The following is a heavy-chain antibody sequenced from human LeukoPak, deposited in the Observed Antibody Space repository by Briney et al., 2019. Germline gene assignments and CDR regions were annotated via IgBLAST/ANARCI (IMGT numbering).Heavy chain of an antibody. CDR2: VHLDGRT. V-gene: IGHV4-39*07. J-gene: IGHJ4*02. CDR3: AREGGFYRPLDY. Sequence: TASETLSLTCTVSGGSISSGGYYWRWIRQHPGKGLEWIGEVHLDGRTNFNPSLKSRLTMSVDLSESHVSLKLTSVTAADTAVYYCAREGGFYRPLDYSGQGTLVTVSS. CDR1: GGSISSGGYY. D-gene: IGHD6-25*01.